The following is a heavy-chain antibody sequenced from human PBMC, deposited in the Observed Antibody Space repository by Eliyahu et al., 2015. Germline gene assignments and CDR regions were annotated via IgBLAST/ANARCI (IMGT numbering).Heavy chain of an antibody. CDR3: ATDGHF. J-gene: IGHJ4*02. D-gene: IGHD3/OR15-3a*01. Sequence: QVQLVESGGGVVQPGRSLRLSCAASGFTFSDFGMHWVRQAPGNGLEWVAVISHDGSNKCSADSVKGRFTIPRDNSKNTLYLQMNSLRPEDTAVYYCATDGHFWGQGTLVTVSS. V-gene: IGHV3-30*03. CDR2: ISHDGSNK. CDR1: GFTFSDFG.